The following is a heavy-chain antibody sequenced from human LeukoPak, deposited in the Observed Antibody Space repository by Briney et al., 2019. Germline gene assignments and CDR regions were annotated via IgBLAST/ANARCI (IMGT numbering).Heavy chain of an antibody. V-gene: IGHV1-69*04. CDR3: ARIDYYDSSDNWFDP. CDR2: IIPILGIA. J-gene: IGHJ5*02. Sequence: GASVKVSCKASGGTFSSYAISWVRQAPGQGLEWMGRIIPILGIANYAQKFQGRVTITADKSTSTADMELSSLRSEDTAVYYCARIDYYDSSDNWFDPWGQGTLVTVSS. D-gene: IGHD3-22*01. CDR1: GGTFSSYA.